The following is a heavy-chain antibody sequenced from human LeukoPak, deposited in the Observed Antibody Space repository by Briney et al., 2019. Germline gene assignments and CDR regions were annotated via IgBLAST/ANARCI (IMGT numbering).Heavy chain of an antibody. V-gene: IGHV4-30-4*01. D-gene: IGHD3-3*01. CDR1: GGSISSGDYY. J-gene: IGHJ5*02. CDR2: IYYSGST. CDR3: ARASEWLSIDP. Sequence: SETLSLTCTVSGGSISSGDYYWSWIRQPPGKGREWIGYIYYSGSTYYNPSLKSRVTISVDTSKNQFSLKLSSVTAADTAVYYCARASEWLSIDPWGQGTLVTVSS.